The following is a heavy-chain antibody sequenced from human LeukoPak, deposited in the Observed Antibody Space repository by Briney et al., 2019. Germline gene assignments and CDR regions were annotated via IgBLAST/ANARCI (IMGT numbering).Heavy chain of an antibody. J-gene: IGHJ4*02. CDR1: GFTFSNAW. CDR2: IKTKTVGGTT. CDR3: TTDYSGYNSVWGDSIYYFDY. Sequence: GGSLRLSCAASGFTFSNAWMSWVRRAPGRGLEWVGRIKTKTVGGTTDYAAPVKGRFTISRDDSKTTLYLQMNSLKTEDTAVYFCTTDYSGYNSVWGDSIYYFDYWGQGTLVTVSS. V-gene: IGHV3-15*01. D-gene: IGHD6-19*01.